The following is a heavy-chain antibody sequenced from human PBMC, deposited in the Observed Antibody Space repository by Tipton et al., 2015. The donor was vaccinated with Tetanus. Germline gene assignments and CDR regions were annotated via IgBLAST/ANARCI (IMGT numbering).Heavy chain of an antibody. J-gene: IGHJ3*02. CDR1: GGSISSSNW. CDR2: IYHSGTT. Sequence: TLSLTCAVSGGSISSSNWWSWVRQPPGKGLEWIGEIYHSGTTNYNPSLKSRVTMSVDKSKNQFSLKLSSVTAADTAVYYRARDRISNHRDAFEIWGQGTMVTVSS. CDR3: ARDRISNHRDAFEI. D-gene: IGHD3-3*02. V-gene: IGHV4-4*02.